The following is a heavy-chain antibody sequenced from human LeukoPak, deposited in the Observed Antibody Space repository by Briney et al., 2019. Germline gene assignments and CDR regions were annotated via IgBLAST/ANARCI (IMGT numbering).Heavy chain of an antibody. CDR3: ARSGTLLYYYMDV. Sequence: PGGSLRLSCAASGFTFSSYSMNWVRQAPGKGLEWVSSISSSSSYIYYADSVKGRFTISRDNAKNSLYLQMNSLRAEDTALYYCARSGTLLYYYMDVWGKGTTVTVSS. J-gene: IGHJ6*03. CDR2: ISSSSSYI. V-gene: IGHV3-21*04. CDR1: GFTFSSYS. D-gene: IGHD2-21*02.